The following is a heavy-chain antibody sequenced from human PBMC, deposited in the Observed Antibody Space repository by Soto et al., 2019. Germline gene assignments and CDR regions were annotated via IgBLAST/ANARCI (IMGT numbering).Heavy chain of an antibody. D-gene: IGHD6-19*01. CDR2: IWYDGSNK. CDR3: ARLSSGWRDFDY. CDR1: GFTFSSYG. J-gene: IGHJ4*02. Sequence: PGGSLRLSCAASGFTFSSYGMHWVRQAPGKGLEWVAVIWYDGSNKYYADSVKGRFTISRDNSKNTLYLQMNSLRAEDTAVYYCARLSSGWRDFDYWGQGTLVTVSS. V-gene: IGHV3-33*01.